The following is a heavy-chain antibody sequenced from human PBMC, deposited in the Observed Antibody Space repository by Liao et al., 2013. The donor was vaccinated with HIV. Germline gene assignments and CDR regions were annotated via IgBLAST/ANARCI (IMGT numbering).Heavy chain of an antibody. CDR3: ARGRTITMIVVTNPGLFQH. CDR2: VNHSGST. Sequence: QVQLQQWGAGLLKPSETLSLTCAVYGGSFSGYYWSWIRQPPREGGWSGLGKVNHSGSTNYNPSLKSRVTISVDTSKNQFSLKLSSVTAADTAVYYCARGRTITMIVVTNPGLFQHWGQGTLVTVSS. D-gene: IGHD3-22*01. J-gene: IGHJ1*01. CDR1: GGSFSGYY. V-gene: IGHV4-34*01.